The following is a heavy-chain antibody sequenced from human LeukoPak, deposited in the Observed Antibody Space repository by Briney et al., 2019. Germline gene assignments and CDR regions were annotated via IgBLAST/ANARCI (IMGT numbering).Heavy chain of an antibody. Sequence: GGSLRLSCVVSGFTFSSYDMNWVRQAPGKGLEWVSVLYSGGRTYYADSVKGRFTISRDNSKNTLYLQMNSLRAEDTAVYYCASLYSYGMDVWGQGTTVTVSS. CDR3: ASLYSYGMDV. CDR2: LYSGGRT. V-gene: IGHV3-53*01. D-gene: IGHD2-2*02. CDR1: GFTFSSYD. J-gene: IGHJ6*02.